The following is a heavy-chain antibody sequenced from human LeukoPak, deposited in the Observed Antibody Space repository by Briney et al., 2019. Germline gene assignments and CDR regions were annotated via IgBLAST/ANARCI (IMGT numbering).Heavy chain of an antibody. J-gene: IGHJ4*02. V-gene: IGHV1-69*13. Sequence: GASVKVSCKASGGTFNNYAINWVRQAPGQGLEWMGQIIPMVGTPNYAQKFQDRVTITADESTTTAYLELSSLRSEDTAVYYCAREKSTMYFDYWGQGTLVTVSS. CDR2: IIPMVGTP. CDR1: GGTFNNYA. D-gene: IGHD5-24*01. CDR3: AREKSTMYFDY.